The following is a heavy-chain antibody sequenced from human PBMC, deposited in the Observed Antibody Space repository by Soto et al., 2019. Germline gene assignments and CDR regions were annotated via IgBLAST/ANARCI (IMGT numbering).Heavy chain of an antibody. CDR3: ARDRGGYFDWLQIDY. D-gene: IGHD3-9*01. CDR2: IWYDGSNK. J-gene: IGHJ4*02. CDR1: GFTFSSYG. V-gene: IGHV3-33*01. Sequence: GGSLRLSCAASGFTFSSYGMHWVRQAPGKGLEWVAVIWYDGSNKYYADSVKGRFAISRDNSKNTLYLQMNSLRAEDTVVYYCARDRGGYFDWLQIDYWGQGTLVTVSS.